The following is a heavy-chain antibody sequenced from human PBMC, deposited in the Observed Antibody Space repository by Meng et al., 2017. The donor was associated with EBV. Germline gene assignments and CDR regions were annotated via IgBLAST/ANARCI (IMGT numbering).Heavy chain of an antibody. CDR3: ARVNSDCGGVMCYKGWFDP. V-gene: IGHV4-59*08. CDR2: IHYSGST. J-gene: IGHJ5*02. D-gene: IGHD2-21*01. CDR1: GDSISDYY. Sequence: QGPVQESGPVLVKPSETLSLTCTVSGDSISDYYWSWIRQPPGKGLEWIGYIHYSGSTYYNPSLKSRITISVDMSRNQFSLRLTSVTSADMAVYYCARVNSDCGGVMCYKGWFDPWGQGTLVTVSS.